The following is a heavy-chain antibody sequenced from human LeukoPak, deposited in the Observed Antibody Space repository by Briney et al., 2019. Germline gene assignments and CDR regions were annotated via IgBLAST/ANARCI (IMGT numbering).Heavy chain of an antibody. D-gene: IGHD6-19*01. CDR1: GYIFTNYA. CDR3: ARDPYAPPSSDLQRFDS. CDR2: ITTSTGNP. J-gene: IGHJ5*01. Sequence: EASVTVSCKASGYIFTNYAINWMRQAPGQGLEWMGWITTSTGNPTYAQGFTGRFVFSSDTSVSTAYLQISSLRAEDTAVYYCARDPYAPPSSDLQRFDSWGQGTLVTVSS. V-gene: IGHV7-4-1*02.